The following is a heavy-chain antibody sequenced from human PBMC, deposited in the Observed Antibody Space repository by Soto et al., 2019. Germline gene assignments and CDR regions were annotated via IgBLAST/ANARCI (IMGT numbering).Heavy chain of an antibody. J-gene: IGHJ5*02. CDR2: RYSTGTT. CDR3: VARATVVNSPWFDP. Sequence: ASETLSLTCTVPSHSINSGYIWGWVPRPPGQGLEWIGSRYSTGTTYYNPSLRRRVKMSVDTSKNQLSLVLRSVTAADTAVYYCVARATVVNSPWFDPWGQGTQVTVSS. D-gene: IGHD1-1*01. CDR1: SHSINSGYI. V-gene: IGHV4-38-2*02.